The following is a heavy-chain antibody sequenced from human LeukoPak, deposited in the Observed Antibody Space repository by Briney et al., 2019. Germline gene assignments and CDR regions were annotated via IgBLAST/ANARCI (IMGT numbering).Heavy chain of an antibody. V-gene: IGHV1-69*05. Sequence: VASVKVSCKASGGTFSSYAISWVRQAPGQGLEWMGGIIPIFGTANYAQKFQGRVTMTRDMSTSTVYMELSSLRSEDTAVYYCARHSDTAPTWFDPWGQGTLVTVSS. CDR2: IIPIFGTA. D-gene: IGHD5-18*01. J-gene: IGHJ5*02. CDR1: GGTFSSYA. CDR3: ARHSDTAPTWFDP.